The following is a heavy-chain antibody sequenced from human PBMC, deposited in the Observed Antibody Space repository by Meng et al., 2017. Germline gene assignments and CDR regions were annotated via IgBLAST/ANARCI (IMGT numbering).Heavy chain of an antibody. CDR1: GFPFIRYA. CDR3: ASSRGGPRLDYFHN. J-gene: IGHJ4*02. D-gene: IGHD6-19*01. CDR2: IAANGDKT. Sequence: VQVVESGGDLVQPGGSLRLSGAASGFPFIRYAMTWVRQAPGKGLQWVSTIAANGDKTYYADSVKGRFTISRDNSKNTLYVQMNSLRAEDTAIYYCASSRGGPRLDYFHNWGQGTLVTVSS. V-gene: IGHV3-23*04.